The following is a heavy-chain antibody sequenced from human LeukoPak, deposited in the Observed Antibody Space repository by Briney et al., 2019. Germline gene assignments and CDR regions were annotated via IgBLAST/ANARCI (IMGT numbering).Heavy chain of an antibody. V-gene: IGHV5-10-1*01. CDR2: IDPSDSYT. Sequence: GESLRISCMGSGYSFTSYWITWVRQMPGKGLEWMGRIDPSDSYTNYSPSFQGHVTISADKSISTAYLQWSSLKASDTAMYYCAIHYAYSSTSRGMDVWGQGTTVTVSS. CDR1: GYSFTSYW. D-gene: IGHD6-13*01. CDR3: AIHYAYSSTSRGMDV. J-gene: IGHJ6*02.